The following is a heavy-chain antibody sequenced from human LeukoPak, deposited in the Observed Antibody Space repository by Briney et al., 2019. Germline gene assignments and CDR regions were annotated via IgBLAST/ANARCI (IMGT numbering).Heavy chain of an antibody. CDR1: GFTFSRCP. V-gene: IGHV3-23*01. CDR2: ISSSGDNR. J-gene: IGHJ4*02. Sequence: GGSLRLSCAASGFTFSRCPMSWVRQAPGKGLEWVSAISSSGDNRHYADSVKGRFTISRDNSKNTLYLQMTSLRADDTAVYYCARAQDDTRNDLVDRSWGHWGQGTLVTVSS. CDR3: ARAQDDTRNDLVDRSWGH. D-gene: IGHD1-1*01.